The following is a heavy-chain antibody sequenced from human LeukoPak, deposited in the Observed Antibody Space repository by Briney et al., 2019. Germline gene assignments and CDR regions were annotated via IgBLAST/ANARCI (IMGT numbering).Heavy chain of an antibody. Sequence: SETLSLTCTVSGGSISSYYWSWIRQPPGKGLEWIGYIYYSGSTNYNPSLKSRVTISVDTSKNQFSLKLSSVTAADTAVYYCARGGARYGDYRYWGQGTLVTVSS. CDR1: GGSISSYY. J-gene: IGHJ4*02. CDR2: IYYSGST. D-gene: IGHD4-17*01. V-gene: IGHV4-59*08. CDR3: ARGGARYGDYRY.